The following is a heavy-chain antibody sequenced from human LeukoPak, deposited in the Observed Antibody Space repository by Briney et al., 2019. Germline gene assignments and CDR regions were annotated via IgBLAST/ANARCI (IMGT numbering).Heavy chain of an antibody. V-gene: IGHV5-51*01. CDR3: ARSTQYSSGWYYFDH. CDR2: IYPGDSDT. D-gene: IGHD6-19*01. Sequence: GXSLKISCKGSGSRFTSYWIGWGRQMPGKGLEGMGIIYPGDSDTRYSPSFKGQVTISAEKSISTAYLQWSSLKASDTAMYYCARSTQYSSGWYYFDHWGQGTLVTVSS. CDR1: GSRFTSYW. J-gene: IGHJ4*02.